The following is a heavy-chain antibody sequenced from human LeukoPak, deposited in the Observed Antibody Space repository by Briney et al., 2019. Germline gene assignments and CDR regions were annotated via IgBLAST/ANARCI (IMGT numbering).Heavy chain of an antibody. CDR3: ASRGSLGYCSSTSCLDY. V-gene: IGHV4-39*01. D-gene: IGHD2-2*01. J-gene: IGHJ4*02. CDR1: GGSISSSSYY. Sequence: ASETLSLTCTVSGGSISSSSYYWGRIRQPPGKGLEWIGSIYYSGSTYYNPSLKSRVTISVDTSKNQFSLKLSSVTAADTAVYYCASRGSLGYCSSTSCLDYWGQGTLVTVSS. CDR2: IYYSGST.